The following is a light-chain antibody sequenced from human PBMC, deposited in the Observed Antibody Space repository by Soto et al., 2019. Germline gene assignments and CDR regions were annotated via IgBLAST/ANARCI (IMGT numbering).Light chain of an antibody. CDR2: GAA. Sequence: ENVLTQSPGTLSLSPGERATLSCRASQRVSSSFVAWYQQKPGQAPRLVIYGAASRATGIPDRFSGSGSGTDFTLTISRLEPEDFAVYYCQQYGSSPITFGQGTRLEIK. V-gene: IGKV3-20*01. CDR1: QRVSSSF. CDR3: QQYGSSPIT. J-gene: IGKJ5*01.